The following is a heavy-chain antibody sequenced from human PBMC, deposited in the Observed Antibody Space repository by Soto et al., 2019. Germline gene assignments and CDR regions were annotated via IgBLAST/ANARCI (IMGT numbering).Heavy chain of an antibody. J-gene: IGHJ3*02. D-gene: IGHD3-9*01. CDR1: GFTFSDYY. CDR2: ISSSSSYT. Sequence: GGSLRLSCAASGFTFSDYYMSWIRQAPGKGLEWVSYISSSSSYTNYADSVKGRFTISRDNAKNSLYLQMNSLRAEDTAVYYCARVLRYFDWLLKRDHDAFDIWGQGTMVTVSS. CDR3: ARVLRYFDWLLKRDHDAFDI. V-gene: IGHV3-11*05.